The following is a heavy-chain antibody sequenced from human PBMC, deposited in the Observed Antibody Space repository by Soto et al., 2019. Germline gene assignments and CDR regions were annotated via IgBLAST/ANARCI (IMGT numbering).Heavy chain of an antibody. J-gene: IGHJ6*02. V-gene: IGHV1-69*01. D-gene: IGHD2-15*01. CDR3: ARAPIVVVVAATPDYYYGMDV. CDR2: ILPIFGTT. Sequence: QVQLVQSGAEVKKPGSSVKVSCKASGGTFSSYAISWVRQAPGQGLEWMGGILPIFGTTNYAQKLQGRVTSTADESTSTAYMELSSLRSEDTAVYYCARAPIVVVVAATPDYYYGMDVWGQGTTVTVSS. CDR1: GGTFSSYA.